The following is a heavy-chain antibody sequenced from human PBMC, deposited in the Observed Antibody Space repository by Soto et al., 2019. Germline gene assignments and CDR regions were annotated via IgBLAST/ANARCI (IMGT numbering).Heavy chain of an antibody. Sequence: GGSLRLSCAASGFTFSTYWMSWVRQAPGKGLEWVAHIKGDGSEKYYVDSVKGRFTISRDNARNSLYLQMNSLRADDTAVFYCARVQSGPVFDYWGRGTLVTVSS. CDR3: ARVQSGPVFDY. CDR1: GFTFSTYW. CDR2: IKGDGSEK. D-gene: IGHD3-10*01. J-gene: IGHJ4*01. V-gene: IGHV3-7*05.